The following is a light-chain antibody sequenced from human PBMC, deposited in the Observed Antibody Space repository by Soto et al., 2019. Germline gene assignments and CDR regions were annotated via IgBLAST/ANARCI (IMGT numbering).Light chain of an antibody. CDR3: QSYDSSLSVSYV. V-gene: IGLV1-40*01. CDR2: GNK. CDR1: SSNIGAGYD. Sequence: QSVLTQPPSVSGAPGQRGTLSCTWSSSNIGAGYDVHWYQQRPGTAPKLLIYGNKNRPSGVPDRFSGSKSGTSASLAITGLQAEDEADYYCQSYDSSLSVSYVFGTGTKLTVL. J-gene: IGLJ1*01.